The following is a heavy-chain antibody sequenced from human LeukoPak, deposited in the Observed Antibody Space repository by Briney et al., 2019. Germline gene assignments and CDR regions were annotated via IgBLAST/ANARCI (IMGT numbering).Heavy chain of an antibody. D-gene: IGHD2-21*01. CDR2: ISADGART. CDR1: GFTFGTYT. J-gene: IGHJ5*01. Sequence: GGSLRLSCAASGFTFGTYTMSWVRQVPGQGLEWVAGISADGARTYYTGSVQGRFTISRDNANNMLNLQLSALRADDAAVYYCAKDRGGLPHPIWFDSWGQGTMVAVSS. CDR3: AKDRGGLPHPIWFDS. V-gene: IGHV3-23*01.